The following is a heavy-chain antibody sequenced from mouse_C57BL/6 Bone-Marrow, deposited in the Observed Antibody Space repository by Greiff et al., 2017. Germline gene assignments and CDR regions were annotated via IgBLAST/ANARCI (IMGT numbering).Heavy chain of an antibody. V-gene: IGHV1-69*01. CDR2: IDPSDSYT. CDR1: GYTFTSYW. D-gene: IGHD4-1*01. CDR3: ARDSGTTLFDY. Sequence: QVQLQQPGAELVMPGASVKLSCKASGYTFTSYWMHWVKQRPGQGLEWIGEIDPSDSYTSYNQKFKGKSTLTVAKSSSTAYMQLSSLTSEDSAVYYCARDSGTTLFDYWGQGTTRTVSS. J-gene: IGHJ2*01.